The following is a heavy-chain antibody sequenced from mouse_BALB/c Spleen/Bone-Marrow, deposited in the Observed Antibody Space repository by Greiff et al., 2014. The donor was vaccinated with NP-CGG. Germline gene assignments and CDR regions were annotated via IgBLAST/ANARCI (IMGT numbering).Heavy chain of an antibody. CDR3: ASWSTTGAMDY. CDR1: GYSFTAYT. V-gene: IGHV1-18*01. CDR2: INPYNGGT. Sequence: VQLKESGPELVKPGASMRISCRASGYSFTAYTMNWVKQSHGKNLEWIGLINPYNGGTSYNQKFKGKATLTVDKSSSTAYMELLSLTSEDSAVYYCASWSTTGAMDYWGQGTSVTVPS. D-gene: IGHD5-1*01. J-gene: IGHJ4*01.